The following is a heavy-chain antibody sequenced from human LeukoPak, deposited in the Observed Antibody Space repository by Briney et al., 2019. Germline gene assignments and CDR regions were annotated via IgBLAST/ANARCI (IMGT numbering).Heavy chain of an antibody. V-gene: IGHV4-59*01. J-gene: IGHJ5*02. CDR1: TDSINSYY. CDR2: INYSRST. D-gene: IGHD3-9*01. Sequence: SSETLSFTCTVSTDSINSYYWTWIRQRPGHGLKWVRYINYSRSTNSNHSLKRRITISVDTSKNQLSLRLTCVTAADTAVYYCARDLRQRLVTGWFDPWGQGTLVTVPS. CDR3: ARDLRQRLVTGWFDP.